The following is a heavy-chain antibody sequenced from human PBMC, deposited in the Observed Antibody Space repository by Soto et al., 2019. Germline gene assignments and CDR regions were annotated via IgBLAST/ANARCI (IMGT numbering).Heavy chain of an antibody. CDR1: GGSISSGGYY. V-gene: IGHV4-31*03. Sequence: QVQLQESGPGLVKPSQTLSLTCTVSGGSISSGGYYWSWIRQHPGKGLEWIGYIYYSGSTYYNPSLKSRVTISVDTSTNHFSLKFGSVTAADTAVYYCAAYAILTGYYPTVDYWGQGTLVTVSS. CDR2: IYYSGST. D-gene: IGHD3-9*01. J-gene: IGHJ4*02. CDR3: AAYAILTGYYPTVDY.